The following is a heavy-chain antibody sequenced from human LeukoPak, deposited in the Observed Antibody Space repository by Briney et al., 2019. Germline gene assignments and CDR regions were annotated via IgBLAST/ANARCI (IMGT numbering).Heavy chain of an antibody. Sequence: SETLSLTCTVSGGSISSGDYYWSWIRQPPGKGLEWIGYIYHSGSTYYNPSLKSRVTISVDRSKNQFSLKLSSVTAADTAVYYCAVPSIPNYGGNGRQYFQHWGQGTLVTVSS. J-gene: IGHJ1*01. D-gene: IGHD4-23*01. V-gene: IGHV4-30-2*01. CDR2: IYHSGST. CDR3: AVPSIPNYGGNGRQYFQH. CDR1: GGSISSGDYY.